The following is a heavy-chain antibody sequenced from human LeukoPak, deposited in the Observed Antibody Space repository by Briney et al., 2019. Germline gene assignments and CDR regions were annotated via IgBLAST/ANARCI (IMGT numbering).Heavy chain of an antibody. V-gene: IGHV4-39*01. CDR3: ARLAIVVVPDAIGYWFDP. CDR1: GGSISSSSYY. D-gene: IGHD2-2*03. CDR2: IYYSGCT. Sequence: SETLSLTCTVSGGSISSSSYYWGWIRQPPGKGLEWIGRIYYSGCTYYNPSLKSRVTISVDTSKNQFSLKLSSVTAADTAVYYRARLAIVVVPDAIGYWFDPWGQGTLVTVSS. J-gene: IGHJ5*02.